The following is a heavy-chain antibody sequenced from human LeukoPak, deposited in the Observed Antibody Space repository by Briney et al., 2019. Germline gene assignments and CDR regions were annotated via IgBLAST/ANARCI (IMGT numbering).Heavy chain of an antibody. V-gene: IGHV3-23*01. D-gene: IGHD3-3*01. CDR3: AKFTIFGVVALGYFDY. CDR2: ISGSGGST. J-gene: IGHJ4*02. CDR1: GFTFSNYA. Sequence: GGSLRLSRAASGFTFSNYAMTWVRQAPGKGLEWVSAISGSGGSTYYADSVKGRFTISRDNSKNTVYLQMNSLRAEDTAVYYCAKFTIFGVVALGYFDYWGQGTLVTVSS.